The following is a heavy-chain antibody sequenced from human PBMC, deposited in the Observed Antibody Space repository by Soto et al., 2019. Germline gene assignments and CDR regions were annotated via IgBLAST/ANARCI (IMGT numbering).Heavy chain of an antibody. Sequence: EVPLVESGGGLVKPGGSLRLSCVASGFSFYTYSIHWVRQAPGKGLEWVSSISSSGSYISYADSVKGRFTISRDNAKNSLYLQMDSLRAEDTAMYFCAKDRGRTTNAFDFWGQGTMVTVSS. CDR1: GFSFYTYS. J-gene: IGHJ3*01. CDR3: AKDRGRTTNAFDF. CDR2: ISSSGSYI. V-gene: IGHV3-21*01. D-gene: IGHD3-10*01.